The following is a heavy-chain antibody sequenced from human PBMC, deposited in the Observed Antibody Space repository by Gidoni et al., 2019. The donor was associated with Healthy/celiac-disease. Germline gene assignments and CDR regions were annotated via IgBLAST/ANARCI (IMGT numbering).Heavy chain of an antibody. CDR2: IYYSGST. CDR1: GGYSSSYY. CDR3: ARDPSHHSSGWYFFDY. J-gene: IGHJ4*02. V-gene: IGHV4-59*01. D-gene: IGHD6-19*01. Sequence: QVQLQESGPGLVKPSESLSLTCPGSGGYSSSYYWSWIRQHPGKGLGWIGYIYYSGSTNSTPTLKSRVTISVDMCKNQFSRKPSSGTAADTAVYYCARDPSHHSSGWYFFDYWGQGTLVTVAS.